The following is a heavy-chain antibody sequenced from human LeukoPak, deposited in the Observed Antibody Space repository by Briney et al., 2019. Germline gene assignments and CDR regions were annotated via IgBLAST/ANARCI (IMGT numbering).Heavy chain of an antibody. J-gene: IGHJ4*02. CDR3: ARLNINLNLVVVPAAIYFDY. D-gene: IGHD2-2*01. Sequence: GASVKVSCKASGYTFTSYYMHWVRQAPGQGLEWMGWINPNSGGTNYAQKFQGRVTMTRDTSISTAYMELSRLRSDDTAVYYCARLNINLNLVVVPAAIYFDYWGQGTLVTVSS. CDR1: GYTFTSYY. V-gene: IGHV1-2*02. CDR2: INPNSGGT.